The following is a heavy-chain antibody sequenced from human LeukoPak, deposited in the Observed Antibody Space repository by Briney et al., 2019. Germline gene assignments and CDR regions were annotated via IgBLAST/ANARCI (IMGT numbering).Heavy chain of an antibody. J-gene: IGHJ4*02. CDR2: INPNSGGT. D-gene: IGHD3-10*01. CDR3: ARDLNGDYYGSGSYDDY. Sequence: ASVKVSCKASGYTFTGYYMHWVRQAPGQGLEWMGWINPNSGGTNYAQKFQGRVTMTRDTSISTAYMELSRLRSDDTAVYYCARDLNGDYYGSGSYDDYWGQGTLVTVSS. CDR1: GYTFTGYY. V-gene: IGHV1-2*02.